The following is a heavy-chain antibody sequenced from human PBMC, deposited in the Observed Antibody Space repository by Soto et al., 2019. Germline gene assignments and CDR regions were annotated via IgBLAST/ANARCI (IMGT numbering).Heavy chain of an antibody. J-gene: IGHJ6*02. CDR3: ARVPQFNTYSSSWNYYGMDV. D-gene: IGHD6-13*01. V-gene: IGHV1-3*01. Sequence: ASVKVSCKASGYTFTGYYMHWVRQAPGQGLEWMGWINAGNGNTKYSQKFQGRVTITRDTSASTAYMELSSLRSEDTAVYYCARVPQFNTYSSSWNYYGMDVWGQGTTVTVSS. CDR2: INAGNGNT. CDR1: GYTFTGYY.